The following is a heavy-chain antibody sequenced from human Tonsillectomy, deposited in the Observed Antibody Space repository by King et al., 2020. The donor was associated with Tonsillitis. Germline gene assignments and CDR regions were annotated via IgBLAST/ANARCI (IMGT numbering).Heavy chain of an antibody. CDR1: GFTFSAYA. D-gene: IGHD6-19*01. V-gene: IGHV3-30*04. CDR2: ISYDGSNK. CDR3: ASSSGPYSSGYYGVD. Sequence: VQLVESGGGVVQPGRSLRLSCAASGFTFSAYAMHWVRQAPGKGLEWVAVISYDGSNKYYADSVKGRLTISRDNSKNTLYLQMDSLRAEDTAVYYCASSSGPYSSGYYGVDWGQGTLVTVSS. J-gene: IGHJ4*02.